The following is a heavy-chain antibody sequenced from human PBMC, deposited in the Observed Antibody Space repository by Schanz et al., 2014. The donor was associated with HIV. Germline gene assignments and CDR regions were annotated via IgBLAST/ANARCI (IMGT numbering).Heavy chain of an antibody. CDR1: GFAVSSNF. J-gene: IGHJ3*01. D-gene: IGHD3-22*01. CDR3: RAWLLGDRMDV. CDR2: TSSDGTT. V-gene: IGHV3-53*01. Sequence: EVQLVESGGGLIQRGGSLRLSCAASGFAVSSNFLNWVRQTPGKGLEWVSFTSSDGTTYYADSVKGRFTISRDISRNTIYLQMNGLRDEDTAVYYCRAWLLGDRMDVWGQGTMVTVSS.